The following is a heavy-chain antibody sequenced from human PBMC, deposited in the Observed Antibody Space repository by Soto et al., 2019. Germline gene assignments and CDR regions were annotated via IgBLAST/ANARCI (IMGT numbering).Heavy chain of an antibody. CDR2: ISYDGSNK. CDR3: VVAARNRNY. J-gene: IGHJ4*02. V-gene: IGHV3-30*03. Sequence: GGSLRLSCASSGFTFSSYGMHWVRQAPGKGLEWVAVISYDGSNKYYADSVKGRFTISRDNSKNTLYLQMNSLRAEDTAVYYSVVAARNRNYWGQGTLVTVSS. D-gene: IGHD2-15*01. CDR1: GFTFSSYG.